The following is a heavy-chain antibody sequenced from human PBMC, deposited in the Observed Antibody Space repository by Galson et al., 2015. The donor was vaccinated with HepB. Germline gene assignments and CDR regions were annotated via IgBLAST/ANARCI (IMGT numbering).Heavy chain of an antibody. J-gene: IGHJ5*02. CDR2: ISSSGSMI. V-gene: IGHV3-11*01. D-gene: IGHD6-25*01. Sequence: SLGLSCAASGFTFSDYYMSWIRQAPGKGLEWVSYISSSGSMIYYADSVKGRFTFSRDNRKNSLYLQMNSLRADDTAVYYCARAALGWFDPWGQGTLVTVSS. CDR3: ARAALGWFDP. CDR1: GFTFSDYY.